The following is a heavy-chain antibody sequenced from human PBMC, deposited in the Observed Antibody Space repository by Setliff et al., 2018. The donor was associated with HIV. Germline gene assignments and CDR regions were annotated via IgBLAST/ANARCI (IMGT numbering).Heavy chain of an antibody. V-gene: IGHV1-18*01. Sequence: AEVKVSCKASGYIFGPYGFSWVRQVPGQRLEWMGWITDDNRGTHSARNFQGRITLTTDISTTTAYMELRNLTPDDTAVYDCAGSRGYFVKAEWGQGTLVTVSS. J-gene: IGHJ4*02. D-gene: IGHD3-22*01. CDR2: ITDDNRGT. CDR1: GYIFGPYG. CDR3: AGSRGYFVKAE.